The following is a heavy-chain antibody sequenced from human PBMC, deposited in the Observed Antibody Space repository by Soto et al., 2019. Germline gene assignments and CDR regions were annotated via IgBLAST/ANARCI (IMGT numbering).Heavy chain of an antibody. J-gene: IGHJ6*03. CDR3: ARRARPDFYYMDV. V-gene: IGHV3-64*01. CDR1: GFTLSGYA. D-gene: IGHD6-6*01. CDR2: ISSNGVGT. Sequence: EVQLAESGGGWAQPGGSLRLSCAASGFTLSGYAMDWVRQAPGKGLEYVSGISSNGVGTYYANSVQGRFTISKDNYKNTVYLQMGSLRPEDMAVYYCARRARPDFYYMDVWGKGTTVTVS.